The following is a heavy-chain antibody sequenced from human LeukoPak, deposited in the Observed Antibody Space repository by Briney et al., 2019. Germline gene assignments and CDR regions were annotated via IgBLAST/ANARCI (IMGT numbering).Heavy chain of an antibody. Sequence: PSETLSLTCAVYGGSFSGYYWSWIRQPPGKGLEWIGEINHSGSTNYNPSLESRVTISVDTSKNQFSLKLSSVTAADTAVYYCARGRVGASSTFDYWGQGTLVTVSS. D-gene: IGHD1-26*01. V-gene: IGHV4-34*01. CDR1: GGSFSGYY. CDR2: INHSGST. J-gene: IGHJ4*02. CDR3: ARGRVGASSTFDY.